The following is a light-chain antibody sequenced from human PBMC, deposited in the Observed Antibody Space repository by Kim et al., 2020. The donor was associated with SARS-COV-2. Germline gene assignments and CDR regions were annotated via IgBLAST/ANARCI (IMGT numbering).Light chain of an antibody. J-gene: IGLJ3*02. Sequence: SYELTQPLSVSVALGQTARLTCGGNNIQTLNVHWYRQKPGQAPVLVMYKDSKRPSGIPERFSGSNSGNTATLTISRAQADDEADYFCQVLDSGTWVFGGGTKLTVL. V-gene: IGLV3-9*01. CDR1: NIQTLN. CDR3: QVLDSGTWV. CDR2: KDS.